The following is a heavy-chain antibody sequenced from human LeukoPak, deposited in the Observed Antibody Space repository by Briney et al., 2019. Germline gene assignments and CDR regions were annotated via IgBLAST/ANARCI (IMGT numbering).Heavy chain of an antibody. CDR3: ARDGVVVAALYGMDV. Sequence: ASVKVSCKASGYTFTSYYMHWVRQAPGQGLEWMGIINPSGGSTSYAQKFQGRVTMTRDTSTSTVYMELSSLRSEDTAVYYCARDGVVVAALYGMDVWGQGTTVTVSS. J-gene: IGHJ6*02. V-gene: IGHV1-46*01. D-gene: IGHD2-15*01. CDR2: INPSGGST. CDR1: GYTFTSYY.